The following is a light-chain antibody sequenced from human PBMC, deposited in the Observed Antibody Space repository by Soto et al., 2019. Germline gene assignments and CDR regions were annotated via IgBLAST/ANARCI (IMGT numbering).Light chain of an antibody. J-gene: IGLJ1*01. V-gene: IGLV2-14*01. CDR2: GVS. Sequence: QSVLTQPASVSGSPGQSITISCTGTSGDVGNYNYVSWYQHHPGKAPKLVIFGVSDRPSGISYRFSGFKSDNTASLTISGLQAEDEADYYCSSCTSSNTFVYGTGTKLTVL. CDR1: SGDVGNYNY. CDR3: SSCTSSNTFV.